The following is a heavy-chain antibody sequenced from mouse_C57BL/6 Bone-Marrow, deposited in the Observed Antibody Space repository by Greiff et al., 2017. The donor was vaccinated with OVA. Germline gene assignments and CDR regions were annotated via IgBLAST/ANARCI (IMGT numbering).Heavy chain of an antibody. V-gene: IGHV14-2*01. CDR1: GFNIKDYY. D-gene: IGHD1-1*01. J-gene: IGHJ3*01. CDR2: IDPEDGET. CDR3: ARYYGSSWFAY. Sequence: EVKVEESGAELVKPGASVKLSCTASGFNIKDYYMHWVKQRTEQGLEWIGRIDPEDGETKYAPKFQGKATITADTSSNTAYLQLSSLTSEDTAVYYCARYYGSSWFAYWGQGTLVTVSA.